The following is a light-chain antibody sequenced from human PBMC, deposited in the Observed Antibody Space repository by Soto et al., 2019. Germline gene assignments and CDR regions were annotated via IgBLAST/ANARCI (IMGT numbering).Light chain of an antibody. CDR2: LAS. CDR3: MQALQTRT. V-gene: IGKV2-28*01. J-gene: IGKJ1*01. Sequence: DIVMTQSPLSLPVTPGEPASISCRSSQSLLHSNGYNYLDWYLQKPGQSPQXLIYLASYRASGVPDRFSGSGSGTDFTLKISRVEAEDVGVYYCMQALQTRTFGQGTKVDIK. CDR1: QSLLHSNGYNY.